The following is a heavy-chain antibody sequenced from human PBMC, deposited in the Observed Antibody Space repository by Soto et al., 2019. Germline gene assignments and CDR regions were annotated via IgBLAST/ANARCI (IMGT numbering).Heavy chain of an antibody. V-gene: IGHV3-74*01. J-gene: IGHJ6*02. CDR1: GFTFSVYW. CDR2: MKTDASSA. D-gene: IGHD5-12*01. CDR3: ARVDITTKVVKYYGMDV. Sequence: HPGGSLRLSCAASGFTFSVYWMHWVRQAPGKGLVWVSRMKTDASSATYADSVKGRFTISRDNTKNTLYLQMDSLRPEDTAVYFCARVDITTKVVKYYGMDVCGQGTTVTVSS.